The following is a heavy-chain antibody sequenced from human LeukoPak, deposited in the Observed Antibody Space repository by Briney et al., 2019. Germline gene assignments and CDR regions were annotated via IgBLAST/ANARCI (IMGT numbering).Heavy chain of an antibody. J-gene: IGHJ4*02. CDR1: GFTFSSYE. CDR2: ISSSSSTI. D-gene: IGHD3-10*01. CDR3: ARDRGIFDY. V-gene: IGHV3-48*01. Sequence: GSLRLSCAASGFTFSSYEMHWVRQAPGKGLEWVSYISSSSSTIYYADSVKGRFTISRDNAKNSLYLQMNSLRAEDTAVYYCARDRGIFDYWGQGTLVTVSS.